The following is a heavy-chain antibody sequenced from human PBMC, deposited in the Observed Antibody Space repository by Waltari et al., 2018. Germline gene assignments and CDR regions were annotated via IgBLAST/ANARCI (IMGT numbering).Heavy chain of an antibody. Sequence: QIHFVQSGAEVKKAGASVTVSCKASTNAFVIYAIHWVRQAPGQGLEWMGWINGGNGQTKFSQQVQDRLSITRDRSVNTAHLELRRLTSEDTAMYYCAAGPSPDFGRYWGQGTQVTVSS. V-gene: IGHV1-3*01. CDR1: TNAFVIYA. D-gene: IGHD3-10*01. CDR3: AAGPSPDFGRY. J-gene: IGHJ4*02. CDR2: INGGNGQT.